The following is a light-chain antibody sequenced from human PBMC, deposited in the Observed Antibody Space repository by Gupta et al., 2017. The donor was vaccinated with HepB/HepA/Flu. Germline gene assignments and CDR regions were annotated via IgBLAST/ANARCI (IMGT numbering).Light chain of an antibody. Sequence: SSELTQDPAVSVALGQTVGITVQGDSLRSYYAIWYQQKPGQAPVLVIYGKNNRPSGIPDRFSGSSSGTSASLTITGAQAEDEADYYCNARDSSGNRLVFGGGTKLTVL. V-gene: IGLV3-19*01. CDR1: SLRSYY. CDR2: GKN. J-gene: IGLJ2*01. CDR3: NARDSSGNRLV.